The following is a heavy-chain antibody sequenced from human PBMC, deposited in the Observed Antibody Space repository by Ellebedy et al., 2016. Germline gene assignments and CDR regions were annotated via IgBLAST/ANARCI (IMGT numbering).Heavy chain of an antibody. J-gene: IGHJ4*02. V-gene: IGHV3-53*01. Sequence: GESLKISCAASGFTVSSDYMSWVRQAPGKGLEWVSVIYSDGNTYYADSVKGRFTISRDNSKNTLYLQMNSLRAEDTAVYYCARDGSLGYWGQGTLVTVSS. CDR2: IYSDGNT. D-gene: IGHD3-16*01. CDR3: ARDGSLGY. CDR1: GFTVSSDY.